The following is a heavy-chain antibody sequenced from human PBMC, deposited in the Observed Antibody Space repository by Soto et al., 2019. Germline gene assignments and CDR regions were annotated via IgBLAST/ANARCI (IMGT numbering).Heavy chain of an antibody. CDR1: GGSFSGYY. CDR2: INHSGST. CDR3: ARVFSRKKLGELFGPGVYNWFDP. V-gene: IGHV4-34*01. Sequence: QVQLQQWGAGLLKPSETLSLTCAVYGGSFSGYYWSWSRQPPGKGLEWIGEINHSGSTNYNPSLKRRVTISVDTSKNQFSLKLSSVTAADTAVYYCARVFSRKKLGELFGPGVYNWFDPWGQGTLVTVSS. D-gene: IGHD3-10*01. J-gene: IGHJ5*02.